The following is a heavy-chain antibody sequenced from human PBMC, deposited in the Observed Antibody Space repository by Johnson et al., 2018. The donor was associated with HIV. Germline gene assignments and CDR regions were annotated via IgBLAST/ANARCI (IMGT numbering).Heavy chain of an antibody. CDR2: ISWNSANI. J-gene: IGHJ3*01. D-gene: IGHD1-14*01. V-gene: IGHV3-9*01. CDR3: AKDDRISS. Sequence: VQLVESGGGLVQPGRSLRLSCAASGFNFDNYAMHWVRQAPGKGLEWVSGISWNSANIGHADSVKGRFTISRDNAKSSLYLQMNSLRPEDTAFYYCAKDDRISSWGQGTMVIVSS. CDR1: GFNFDNYA.